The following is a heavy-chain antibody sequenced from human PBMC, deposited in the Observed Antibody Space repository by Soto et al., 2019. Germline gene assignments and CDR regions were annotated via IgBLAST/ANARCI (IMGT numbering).Heavy chain of an antibody. CDR3: ASKHLAYCGGDCPSIQYYGMDV. Sequence: SVKVSCKASGGTFSSYAISWVRQAPGQGLEWMGGIIPIFGTANYAQKFQGRVTITADESTSTAYMELSSLRSEDTAVYYCASKHLAYCGGDCPSIQYYGMDVWGQGTTVTVS. CDR1: GGTFSSYA. V-gene: IGHV1-69*13. D-gene: IGHD2-21*02. J-gene: IGHJ6*02. CDR2: IIPIFGTA.